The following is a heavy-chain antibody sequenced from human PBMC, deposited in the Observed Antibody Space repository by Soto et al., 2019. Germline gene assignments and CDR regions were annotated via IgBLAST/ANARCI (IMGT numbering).Heavy chain of an antibody. J-gene: IGHJ6*03. CDR2: IYPGDSDT. D-gene: IGHD3-3*01. Sequence: PGESLKISCKGSGYSFTSYWIGWVRHMPGKGLEWMGIIYPGDSDTRYSPSFQGQVTISADKSISTAYLQWSSLKASDTAMYYCARHGAYYDFWSGSDMDVWGKGTTVTVSS. V-gene: IGHV5-51*01. CDR1: GYSFTSYW. CDR3: ARHGAYYDFWSGSDMDV.